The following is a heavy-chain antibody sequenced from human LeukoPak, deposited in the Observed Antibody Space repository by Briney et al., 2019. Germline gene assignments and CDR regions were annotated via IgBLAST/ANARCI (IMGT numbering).Heavy chain of an antibody. V-gene: IGHV3-15*01. CDR1: GFTFSNAW. D-gene: IGHD3-22*01. Sequence: GGSLRLSCAASGFTFSNAWMSWVRQAPGKGLEWVGRIKSKTDGGTTDYAAPVKGRFTISRDDSKVTLYLQMNSLKTEDTAVYYCTTPYYYDSSGYLDYWGQGTLVTVSS. J-gene: IGHJ4*02. CDR2: IKSKTDGGTT. CDR3: TTPYYYDSSGYLDY.